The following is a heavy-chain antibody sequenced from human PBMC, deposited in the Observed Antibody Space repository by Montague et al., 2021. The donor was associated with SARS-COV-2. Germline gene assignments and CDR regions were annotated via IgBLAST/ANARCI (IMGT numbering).Heavy chain of an antibody. D-gene: IGHD5-12*01. V-gene: IGHV4-39*07. Sequence: SETLSLTCTVSGGSISSSSYYWGWIRQPPGKGLEWIGSIYYSGSTYYNPSLKSRVTISVDTSKNQFSLKLSSVTAADTAVYYCARDLWVWLSGEGSFDSWGQGTLVTVSS. CDR2: IYYSGST. CDR1: GGSISSSSYY. CDR3: ARDLWVWLSGEGSFDS. J-gene: IGHJ4*02.